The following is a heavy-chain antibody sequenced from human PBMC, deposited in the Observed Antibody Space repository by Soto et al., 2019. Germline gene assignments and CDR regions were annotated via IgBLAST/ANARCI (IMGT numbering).Heavy chain of an antibody. J-gene: IGHJ6*02. CDR2: IRRKSYGGTT. Sequence: GGSLRLSCTGSGFTFGDYGMTWVRQAPGKGLEWVGFIRRKSYGGTTEYAASVKGRLTIARDDSKSIAYLQMNRLTSGGTGVDYCARSAVYSHGWGLGPCYYHGTDVWAPGTAVTVFS. D-gene: IGHD6-19*01. CDR3: ARSAVYSHGWGLGPCYYHGTDV. V-gene: IGHV3-49*04. CDR1: GFTFGDYG.